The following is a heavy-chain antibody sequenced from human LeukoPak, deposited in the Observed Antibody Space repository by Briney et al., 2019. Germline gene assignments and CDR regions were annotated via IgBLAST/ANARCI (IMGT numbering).Heavy chain of an antibody. V-gene: IGHV3-30*02. CDR1: GFSFSSSG. CDR2: TRFDDSYK. Sequence: GGSLRLSCAASGFSFSSSGMHWVRQAPGKGPEWVAFTRFDDSYKAYGNSVKGRFTISRDNSKNTLYLQMNSLRAEDTAVYYCARGTGIAAAGTTRFDPWGQGTLVTVSS. J-gene: IGHJ5*02. D-gene: IGHD6-13*01. CDR3: ARGTGIAAAGTTRFDP.